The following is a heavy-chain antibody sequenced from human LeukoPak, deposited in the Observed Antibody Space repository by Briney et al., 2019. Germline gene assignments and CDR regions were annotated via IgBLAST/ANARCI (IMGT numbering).Heavy chain of an antibody. CDR3: ARDATSLKCSGGSCYPFYYYYYGMDV. J-gene: IGHJ6*02. CDR2: ISSSRSYI. D-gene: IGHD2-15*01. V-gene: IGHV3-21*01. CDR1: GFTFSSHE. Sequence: PGGSLRLSCAASGFTFSSHEMNWVRQAPGKGLEWVSSISSSRSYIYYADSVKGRFTISRDNAKNSLYLQMNSLRAEDTAVYYCARDATSLKCSGGSCYPFYYYYYGMDVWGQGTTVTVSS.